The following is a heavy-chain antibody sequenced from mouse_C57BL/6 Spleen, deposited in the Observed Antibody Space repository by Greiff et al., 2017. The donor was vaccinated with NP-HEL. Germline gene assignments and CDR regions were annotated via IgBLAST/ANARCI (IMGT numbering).Heavy chain of an antibody. CDR1: GYTFTSYW. CDR3: ARYEHGRAMDY. CDR2: IDPSDSYT. J-gene: IGHJ4*01. V-gene: IGHV1-69*01. D-gene: IGHD1-1*02. Sequence: QVQLQQPGAELVMPGASVKLSCKASGYTFTSYWMHWVKQRPGQGLEWIGEIDPSDSYTNYNQKFKGKSTLTVDKSSSTAYMQLSSLTSEDSAVCYSARYEHGRAMDYWGQGTTVTVSS.